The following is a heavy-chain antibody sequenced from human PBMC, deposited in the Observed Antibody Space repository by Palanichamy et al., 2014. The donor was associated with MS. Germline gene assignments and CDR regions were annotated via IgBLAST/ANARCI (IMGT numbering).Heavy chain of an antibody. V-gene: IGHV3-33*01. J-gene: IGHJ6*02. D-gene: IGHD3-10*01. CDR1: GFTFSSYG. Sequence: QVQLVESGEGVVQPGRSLRLSCAASGFTFSSYGMHWVRQAPGKGLEWVAVIWYDGSNKYYADSVKGRFTISRDNSKNTPYLQMNSLRAEDTAVYYCARDLSLMVRGVNVYGMDVWGQGTTVTVSS. CDR3: ARDLSLMVRGVNVYGMDV. CDR2: IWYDGSNK.